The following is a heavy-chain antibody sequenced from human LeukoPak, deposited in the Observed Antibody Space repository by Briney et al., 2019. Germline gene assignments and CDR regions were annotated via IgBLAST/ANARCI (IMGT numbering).Heavy chain of an antibody. Sequence: ASVKVSCTASGYTFTGYYMHWVRQAPGQGLEWMGWINPNSGGTNYAQKFQGRVTMTRDTSISTAYMELSRLRSDDTAVYYCARDRRYYDILKVLYYFDYWGQGTLVTVSS. CDR3: ARDRRYYDILKVLYYFDY. CDR1: GYTFTGYY. D-gene: IGHD3-9*01. V-gene: IGHV1-2*02. CDR2: INPNSGGT. J-gene: IGHJ4*02.